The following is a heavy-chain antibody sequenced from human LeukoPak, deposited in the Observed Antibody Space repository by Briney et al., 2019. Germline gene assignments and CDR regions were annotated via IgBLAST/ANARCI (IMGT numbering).Heavy chain of an antibody. CDR3: AKRYSSSLAFDI. D-gene: IGHD6-13*01. CDR2: IGKNPDRK. V-gene: IGHV3-23*01. J-gene: IGHJ3*02. CDR1: GFTFSSYW. Sequence: GGSLRLSCAASGFTFSSYWMSWVRQAPGKGLEWVSTIGKNPDRKFYASSVKGRFTISRDNSKNTVYLQMNSLRAEDTAVYYCAKRYSSSLAFDIWGQGTMVTVSS.